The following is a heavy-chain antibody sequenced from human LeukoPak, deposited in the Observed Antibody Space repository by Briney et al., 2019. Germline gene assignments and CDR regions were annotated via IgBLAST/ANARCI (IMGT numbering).Heavy chain of an antibody. CDR2: VYPGNSHT. V-gene: IGHV5-51*01. CDR1: GYIFANYW. D-gene: IGHD3-3*01. CDR3: ARLSTRLLDH. Sequence: GESLKISCMGSGYIFANYWIGWVRQMPGRGLEWMGIVYPGNSHTKYSPSFQGQVTFSADKSISTAYLQWSSLRASDTAMYYCARLSTRLLDHWGQGTRVTVSS. J-gene: IGHJ4*02.